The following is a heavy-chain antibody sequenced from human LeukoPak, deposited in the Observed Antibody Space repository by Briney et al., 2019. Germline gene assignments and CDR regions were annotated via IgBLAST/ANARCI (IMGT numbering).Heavy chain of an antibody. J-gene: IGHJ1*01. CDR2: ISGSGGAT. CDR3: ARNRPAGHAYGFELQH. V-gene: IGHV3-23*01. D-gene: IGHD5-12*01. Sequence: PGESLRHSCAASGFTFSSYAMNWVRQAPGKGLEWVAAISGSGGATYYADSVKGRFTISRDNSGNTVFLQMDSLRADDTAVYFCARNRPAGHAYGFELQHWGQGTLVTVSS. CDR1: GFTFSSYA.